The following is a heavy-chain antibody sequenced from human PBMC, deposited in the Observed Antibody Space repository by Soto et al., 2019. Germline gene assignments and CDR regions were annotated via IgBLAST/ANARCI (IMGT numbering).Heavy chain of an antibody. CDR2: INPSGGST. CDR3: ARDRASSSWYTHLYYGMDV. Sequence: QVQLVQSGAEVKKPGASVKVSCKASGYTFTSYYMHWVRQAPGQGLEWMGIINPSGGSTSYAQKFQGRVTMTRDTSTSTVYMDLSILRSEDTAVYYCARDRASSSWYTHLYYGMDVWGQGPTVTVS. J-gene: IGHJ6*02. CDR1: GYTFTSYY. D-gene: IGHD6-13*01. V-gene: IGHV1-46*01.